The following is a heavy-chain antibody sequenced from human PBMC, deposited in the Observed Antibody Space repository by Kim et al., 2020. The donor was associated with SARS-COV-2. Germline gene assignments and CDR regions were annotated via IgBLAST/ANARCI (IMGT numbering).Heavy chain of an antibody. J-gene: IGHJ6*02. CDR1: GFTFSSYA. CDR2: IWYDGSNK. CDR3: AKVEGEVLWFGGHGMDV. Sequence: GGSLRLSCAASGFTFSSYAMHWVRQAPGKGLEWVAVIWYDGSNKYYADSVKGRFTISRDNSKNTLYLQMNSLRAEDTAVYYCAKVEGEVLWFGGHGMDVWGQGTTVTVSS. D-gene: IGHD3-10*01. V-gene: IGHV3-33*06.